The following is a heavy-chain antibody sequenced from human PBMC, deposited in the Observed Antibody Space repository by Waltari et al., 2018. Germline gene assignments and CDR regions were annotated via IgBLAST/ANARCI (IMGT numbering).Heavy chain of an antibody. Sequence: QAQLVQSGAEVRKPGASVKVSCKASGSFHSDKSLPWVRQAPGQGLEWMGWINPKSGDIKSAQKFQGRVTMARDTSIGTVYMDLSSLRSDDTALYYCARDRAHSGRYPDAFDIWGQGTMVTVSS. CDR2: INPKSGDI. V-gene: IGHV1-2*02. J-gene: IGHJ3*02. D-gene: IGHD1-26*01. CDR1: GSFHSDKS. CDR3: ARDRAHSGRYPDAFDI.